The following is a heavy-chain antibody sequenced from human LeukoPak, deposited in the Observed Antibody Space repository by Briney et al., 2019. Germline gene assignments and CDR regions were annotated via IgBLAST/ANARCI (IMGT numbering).Heavy chain of an antibody. CDR3: ARDSEGFYYTT. CDR1: GGSISSSSYY. V-gene: IGHV4-39*02. Sequence: SETLSLTCTVSGGSISSSSYYWGWIRQPPGKGLEWIGSIYYSGSTYYNPSLKSRVTISVDTSKNQFSLKLSSVTAADTAVYYCARDSEGFYYTTWGQGTLVTVSS. J-gene: IGHJ5*02. CDR2: IYYSGST. D-gene: IGHD2-2*02.